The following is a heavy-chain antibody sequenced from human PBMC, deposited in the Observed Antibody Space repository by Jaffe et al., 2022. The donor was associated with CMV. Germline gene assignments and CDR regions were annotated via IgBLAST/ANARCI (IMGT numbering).Heavy chain of an antibody. CDR3: TVVKWELPTY. CDR1: GVTVSNAW. V-gene: IGHV3-15*01. CDR2: IKMKTDGGTT. Sequence: EVQLVESGGGLVKPGGSLRLSCAASGVTVSNAWMTWVRQAPGKGLEWVGRIKMKTDGGTTDYAAPVKGRFTISRDDSKNTLYLQMNSLKTEDTAVYYCTVVKWELPTYWGQGTLVTVSS. J-gene: IGHJ4*02. D-gene: IGHD1-26*01.